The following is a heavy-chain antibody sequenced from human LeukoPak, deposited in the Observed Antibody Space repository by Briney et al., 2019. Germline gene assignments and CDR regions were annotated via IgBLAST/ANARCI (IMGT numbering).Heavy chain of an antibody. J-gene: IGHJ1*01. CDR1: GYSISSGYY. V-gene: IGHV4-38-2*02. CDR3: ARDLWEEYFQH. Sequence: SETLSLTCAVSGYSISSGYYWGWIRQPPGKGLEWIGSIYHSGSTYYNPSLKSRVTISVDTSKNQFSLKLSSVTAADTAVYYCARDLWEEYFQHWGQGTLVTVSS. D-gene: IGHD1-26*01. CDR2: IYHSGST.